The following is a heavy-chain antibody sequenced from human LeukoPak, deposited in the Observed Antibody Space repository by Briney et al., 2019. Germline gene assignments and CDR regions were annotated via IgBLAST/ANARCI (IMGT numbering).Heavy chain of an antibody. D-gene: IGHD1/OR15-1a*01. CDR3: TRDFAFQQFDY. Sequence: GGSLRLSCAVTGFSFSNSWMTWVRQAPGKGPEWLANINQDGSTKNYVDAVEGRFTISRDNAKNSLYLQMNSLRAKDTAVYYCTRDFAFQQFDYWGQGTLVTVSS. V-gene: IGHV3-7*01. J-gene: IGHJ4*02. CDR2: INQDGSTK. CDR1: GFSFSNSW.